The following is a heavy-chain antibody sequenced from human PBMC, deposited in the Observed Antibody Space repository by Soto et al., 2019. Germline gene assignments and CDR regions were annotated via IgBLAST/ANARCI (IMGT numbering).Heavy chain of an antibody. V-gene: IGHV4-59*01. CDR2: IYYSGST. Sequence: SETLSLTCTVSGGSISSYYWSWIRQPPGKGLEWIGYIYYSGSTNYNPSLKSRVTISVDTSKNQFSLKLSSVTAADTAVYYCAREGRLYCSGGSCYSVDTREAFDIWGQGTMVTVSS. D-gene: IGHD2-15*01. CDR1: GGSISSYY. CDR3: AREGRLYCSGGSCYSVDTREAFDI. J-gene: IGHJ3*02.